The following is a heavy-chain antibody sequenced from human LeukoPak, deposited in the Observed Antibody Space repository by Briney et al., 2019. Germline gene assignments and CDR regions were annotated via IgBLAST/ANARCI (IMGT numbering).Heavy chain of an antibody. D-gene: IGHD2-8*01. V-gene: IGHV3-23*01. Sequence: GGSLRLSCAASGFTLSRSTMSWLRQAPGKGLEWVSAINSGGGTTSAESVKGRFTISRDNAKNSVYLQMDSLRAEDTALYYCAKETHSTMVPGYAFDIWGQGTMVTVSS. CDR1: GFTLSRST. J-gene: IGHJ3*02. CDR2: INSGGGTT. CDR3: AKETHSTMVPGYAFDI.